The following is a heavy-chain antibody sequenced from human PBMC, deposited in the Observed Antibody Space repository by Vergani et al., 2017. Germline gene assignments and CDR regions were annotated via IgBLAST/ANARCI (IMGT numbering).Heavy chain of an antibody. V-gene: IGHV3-48*03. D-gene: IGHD3-10*01. CDR2: ISSSGSTI. CDR1: GFTFSSYE. J-gene: IGHJ4*02. Sequence: EVQLVESGGGLVQPGGSLRLSCAASGFTFSSYEMNWVRQAPGKGLEWVSYISSSGSTIYYADSVKGRFTISRDNAKNSLYLQMNSLRAEDTAVYYSARDPDTMVRGVKNYFDYWGQGTLVTVSS. CDR3: ARDPDTMVRGVKNYFDY.